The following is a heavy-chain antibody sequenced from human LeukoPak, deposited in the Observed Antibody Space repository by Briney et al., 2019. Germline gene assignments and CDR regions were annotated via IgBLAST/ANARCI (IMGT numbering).Heavy chain of an antibody. CDR3: AREDGGYGDYGISPDAFDI. D-gene: IGHD4-17*01. CDR2: IIPIFGTA. V-gene: IGHV1-69*01. CDR1: GGTFSSYA. Sequence: ASVKVSCKASGGTFSSYAISWVRQAPGQGLEWMGGIIPIFGTANYAQKFQGRVTTTADESTSTAYMELSSLRSEDTAVYYCAREDGGYGDYGISPDAFDIWGQGTMVTVSS. J-gene: IGHJ3*02.